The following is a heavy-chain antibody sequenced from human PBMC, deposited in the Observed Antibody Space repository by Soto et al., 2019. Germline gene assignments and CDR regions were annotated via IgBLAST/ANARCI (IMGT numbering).Heavy chain of an antibody. CDR3: AKGGRKWLVTSDFNY. Sequence: VQLVESGGGGVQPWRSLRLSCAASGFTFSDYAMHWVLQAPGNGLEWVAVVSHDGRNTHYADSVKSRFTISRYRSKNTVHMVMTSLRAEDKDVYYCAKGGRKWLVTSDFNYWGQGALVTVSS. CDR2: VSHDGRNT. D-gene: IGHD6-19*01. V-gene: IGHV3-30*18. J-gene: IGHJ4*02. CDR1: GFTFSDYA.